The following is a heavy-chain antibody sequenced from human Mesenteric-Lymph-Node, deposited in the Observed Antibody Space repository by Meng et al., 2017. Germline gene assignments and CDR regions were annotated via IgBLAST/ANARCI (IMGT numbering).Heavy chain of an antibody. D-gene: IGHD2-2*01. Sequence: QGRWQGSGPGRVKPLGALSLSCAVSGGTISSSNWGSWVRQHPGKGLEWIGEIYHSGSTNYNPSLKSRVTISVDKSKNQFSLKLSSVTAADTAVYYCASGRKYCSSTSCYGQFDYWGQGTLVTVSS. J-gene: IGHJ4*02. CDR3: ASGRKYCSSTSCYGQFDY. V-gene: IGHV4-4*02. CDR1: GGTISSSNW. CDR2: IYHSGST.